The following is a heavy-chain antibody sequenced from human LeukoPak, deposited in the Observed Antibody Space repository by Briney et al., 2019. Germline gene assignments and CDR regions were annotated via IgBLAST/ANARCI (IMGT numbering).Heavy chain of an antibody. D-gene: IGHD3-3*01. CDR3: AGNYDFWSGYPRYFQH. CDR1: GGSISSSSYY. J-gene: IGHJ1*01. Sequence: PSETLSLTCTVSGGSISSSSYYWGWIRQPPGKGLEWIGSIYYSGSTYYNPSLKSRVTISVDTTKNQFSLKLSSVTAADTAVYYCAGNYDFWSGYPRYFQHWGQGTLVTVSS. CDR2: IYYSGST. V-gene: IGHV4-39*01.